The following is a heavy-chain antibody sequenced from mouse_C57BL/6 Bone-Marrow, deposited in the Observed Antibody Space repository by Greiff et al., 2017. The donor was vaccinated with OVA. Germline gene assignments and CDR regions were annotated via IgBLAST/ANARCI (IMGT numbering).Heavy chain of an antibody. CDR1: GYAFSSSW. J-gene: IGHJ4*01. Sequence: VQLQESGPELVKPGASVKISCKASGYAFSSSWMNWVKQRPGKGLEWIGRIYPGDGDTNYNGKFKGKATLTADKSSSTAYMQLSSLTSEDSAVYFCARPSEDYAMDYWGQGTSVTVSS. V-gene: IGHV1-82*01. CDR3: ARPSEDYAMDY. CDR2: IYPGDGDT.